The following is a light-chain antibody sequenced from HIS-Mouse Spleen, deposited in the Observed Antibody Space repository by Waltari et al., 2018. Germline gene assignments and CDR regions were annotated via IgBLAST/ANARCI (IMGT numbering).Light chain of an antibody. V-gene: IGLV2-14*01. CDR3: SSYTSSSTPYV. CDR1: SSDVGGYNY. CDR2: EVS. Sequence: QSALTQPASVSGSPGQSITLSCTGPSSDVGGYNYVSWYQRHPGKAPKLMIYEVSTRPSGVSNRFSGSKSGNTDSLTISGLQAEDEADYYCSSYTSSSTPYVFGTGTKVTVL. J-gene: IGLJ1*01.